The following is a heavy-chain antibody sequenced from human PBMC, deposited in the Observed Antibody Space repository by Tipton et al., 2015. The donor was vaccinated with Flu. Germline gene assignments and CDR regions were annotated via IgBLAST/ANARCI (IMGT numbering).Heavy chain of an antibody. D-gene: IGHD2-2*01. V-gene: IGHV4-38-2*02. CDR3: ARNPGSSTSCSPHNYYYYGMDV. Sequence: TLSLTCTVSGYSISSGYYWGWIRQPPGKGLEWIGSIYHSGSTYYNPSLKSRVTISVDTSKNQFSLKLSSVTAADTAVYYCARNPGSSTSCSPHNYYYYGMDVWGQGTTVTVSS. CDR2: IYHSGST. CDR1: GYSISSGYY. J-gene: IGHJ6*02.